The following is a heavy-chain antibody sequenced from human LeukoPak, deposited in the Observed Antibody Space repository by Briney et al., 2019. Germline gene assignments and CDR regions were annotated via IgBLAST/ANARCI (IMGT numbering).Heavy chain of an antibody. D-gene: IGHD3-3*01. CDR3: AREPFGVIPYPVDY. J-gene: IGHJ4*02. Sequence: ASVKVSCKASGYTFTSYSISWVRQAPGQGLEWMGWISAYNGNTNYAQKLQGRVTMTTDTSTSTAYMELRSLRSDDTAVYYCAREPFGVIPYPVDYWGQGTLVTVSS. V-gene: IGHV1-18*01. CDR1: GYTFTSYS. CDR2: ISAYNGNT.